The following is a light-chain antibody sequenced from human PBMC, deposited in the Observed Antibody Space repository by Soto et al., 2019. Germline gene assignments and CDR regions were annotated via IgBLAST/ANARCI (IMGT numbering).Light chain of an antibody. CDR2: AAS. CDR3: QQCFWHWT. Sequence: AIRMTQSPSSFSASTGDRVTITCRASQGISSYLAWYQQKPGKAPKLLIYAASTLQSGVPSRFSGSGSGTEFTLSITSLQPDDFATYYCQQCFWHWTFGQGTKVDI. J-gene: IGKJ1*01. CDR1: QGISSY. V-gene: IGKV1-8*01.